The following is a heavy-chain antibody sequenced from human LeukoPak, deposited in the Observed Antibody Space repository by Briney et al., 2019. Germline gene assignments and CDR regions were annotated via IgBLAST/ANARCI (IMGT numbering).Heavy chain of an antibody. Sequence: KTGGSLRLSCAASGLTFSSYGMHWVRQAPGKGLEWVAFIRYDGSNKYYADSVKGRFTISRDNSKNTLYLQMNSLRAEDTAVYYRAKGAFDIWGQGTMVTVSS. CDR3: AKGAFDI. CDR2: IRYDGSNK. CDR1: GLTFSSYG. V-gene: IGHV3-30*02. J-gene: IGHJ3*02.